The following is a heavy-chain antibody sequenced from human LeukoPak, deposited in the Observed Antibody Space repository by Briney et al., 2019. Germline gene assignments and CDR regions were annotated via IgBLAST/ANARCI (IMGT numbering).Heavy chain of an antibody. V-gene: IGHV3-30*02. D-gene: IGHD5-18*01. Sequence: GESLRLSCAASGFIFRTYGMHWVRQAPGKGLEWVAFIKYDETNKHYEDSVKGRFIISRDNSENTLYLQMNSLRAEDTAVYYCARDAGYGYWVVDYWGQGTLVTVSS. J-gene: IGHJ4*02. CDR3: ARDAGYGYWVVDY. CDR1: GFIFRTYG. CDR2: IKYDETNK.